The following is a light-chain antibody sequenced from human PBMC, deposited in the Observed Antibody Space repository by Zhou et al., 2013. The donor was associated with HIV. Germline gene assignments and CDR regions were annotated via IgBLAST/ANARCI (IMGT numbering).Light chain of an antibody. CDR2: GAT. V-gene: IGKV3-15*01. CDR3: QQFNNWPPWT. CDR1: QNVENN. J-gene: IGKJ1*01. Sequence: EIVMTQSPATLSVSPGDRVTLSCRASQNVENNLAWYQQKPGQAPRLLIYGATTRATGIPARFSGTGSGTEFTLTISSMQSEDFAMYYCQQFNNWPPWTFGRGTKVEIK.